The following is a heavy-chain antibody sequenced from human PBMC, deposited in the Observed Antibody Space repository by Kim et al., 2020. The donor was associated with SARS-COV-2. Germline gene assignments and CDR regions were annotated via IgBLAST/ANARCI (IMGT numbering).Heavy chain of an antibody. CDR2: IYYSGST. Sequence: SETLSLTCTVSGGSISSYYWSWIRQPPGKGLEWIGYIYYSGSTNYNPSLKSRVTISVDTSKNQFSLKLSSVTAADTAVYYCARGRDVWGSYRQNYFDYWGQGTLVTVSS. CDR1: GGSISSYY. D-gene: IGHD3-16*02. CDR3: ARGRDVWGSYRQNYFDY. J-gene: IGHJ4*02. V-gene: IGHV4-59*01.